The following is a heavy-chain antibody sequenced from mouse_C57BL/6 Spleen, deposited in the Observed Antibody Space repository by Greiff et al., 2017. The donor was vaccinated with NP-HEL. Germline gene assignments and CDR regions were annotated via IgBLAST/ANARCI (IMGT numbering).Heavy chain of an antibody. D-gene: IGHD2-4*01. V-gene: IGHV1-69*01. CDR2: IDPSDSYT. CDR1: GYTFTSYW. J-gene: IGHJ2*01. CDR3: ARTYDYDGFDY. Sequence: VQLQQSGAELVMPGASVKLSCKASGYTFTSYWMHWVKQRPGQGLEWIGEIDPSDSYTNYNQKFKGKSTLTVDKSSSTAYMQLSSLTSEDSAVYYCARTYDYDGFDYWGQGTTLTVSS.